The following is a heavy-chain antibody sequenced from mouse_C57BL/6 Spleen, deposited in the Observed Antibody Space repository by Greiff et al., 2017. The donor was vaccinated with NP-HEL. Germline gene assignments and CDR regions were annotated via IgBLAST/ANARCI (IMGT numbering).Heavy chain of an antibody. CDR3: ERGDYYDYDVSYAMDY. CDR1: GFTFSDYG. D-gene: IGHD2-4*01. J-gene: IGHJ4*01. CDR2: ISSGSSTI. Sequence: EVKLVESGGGLVKPGGSLKLSCAASGFTFSDYGMHWVRQAPEKGLEWVAYISSGSSTIYYADTVKGRFTISRDNAKNTLFLQMTSLRSEDTAMYYCERGDYYDYDVSYAMDYWGQGTSVTVSS. V-gene: IGHV5-17*01.